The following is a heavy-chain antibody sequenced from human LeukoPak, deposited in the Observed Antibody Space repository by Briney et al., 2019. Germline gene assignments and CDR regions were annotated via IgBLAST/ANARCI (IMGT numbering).Heavy chain of an antibody. D-gene: IGHD3-16*01. CDR3: ARAFGAPAGSLDF. V-gene: IGHV4-39*01. CDR1: GVTISIGSNY. CDR2: VLYNGKT. J-gene: IGHJ4*02. Sequence: SDTLSLTCAVSGVTISIGSNYWGRLRQPPRTGLEWIGNVLYNGKTYYHPSLRGRVTISVETLKSQFTLKLTSVIASDTAVYYCARAFGAPAGSLDFWGQGILVTVSS.